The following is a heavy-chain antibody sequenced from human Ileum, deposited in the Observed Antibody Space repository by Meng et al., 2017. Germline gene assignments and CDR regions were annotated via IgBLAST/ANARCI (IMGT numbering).Heavy chain of an antibody. CDR1: GGYVRCGNW. Sequence: VRLQGVAPGLVAFPGTQSLSCACCGGYVRCGNWGNWVRQSPGKGLAWIGEICHGGATNYNPSFKNRVTLLMDKSKNQFSLQLTSVTAADTAVFYCARGIGDIRVGFDYWGQGILVTVSS. CDR3: ARGIGDIRVGFDY. D-gene: IGHD5-12*01. J-gene: IGHJ4*02. V-gene: IGHV4-4*03. CDR2: ICHGGAT.